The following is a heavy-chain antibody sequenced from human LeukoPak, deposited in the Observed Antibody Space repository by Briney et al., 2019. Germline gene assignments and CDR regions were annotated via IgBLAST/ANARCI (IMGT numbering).Heavy chain of an antibody. CDR1: GFTFDDYA. V-gene: IGHV3-9*01. CDR3: AKDICPIAAAGTD. CDR2: ISWNSGSI. D-gene: IGHD6-13*01. J-gene: IGHJ4*02. Sequence: PGRSLRLSCAASGFTFDDYAMHWVRQAPGNGLEWVSGISWNSGSIGYADSVKGRFTISRDNAKNSLYLQMNSLRAEDTALYYCAKDICPIAAAGTDWGQGTLVTVSS.